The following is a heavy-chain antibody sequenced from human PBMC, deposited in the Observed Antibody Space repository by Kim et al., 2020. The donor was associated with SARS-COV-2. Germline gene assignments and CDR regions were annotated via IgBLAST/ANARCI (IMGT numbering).Heavy chain of an antibody. CDR1: GFTFNNYA. J-gene: IGHJ4*02. Sequence: GGSLRLSCAASGFTFNNYAMHWVRQAAGKGLEWVAVIASDENNKYYADSLKGRFTLSRDNSKNTLYLQMNSLRAEDTAVYYCARAKTTVAAHGDYWGEGTLVIVSS. V-gene: IGHV3-30-3*01. CDR3: ARAKTTVAAHGDY. CDR2: IASDENNK. D-gene: IGHD4-17*01.